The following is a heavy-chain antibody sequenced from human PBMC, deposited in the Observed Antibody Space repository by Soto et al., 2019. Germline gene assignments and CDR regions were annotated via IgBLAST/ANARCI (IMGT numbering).Heavy chain of an antibody. V-gene: IGHV3-30-3*01. CDR1: GFTFSSYA. J-gene: IGHJ6*02. CDR3: ARDIVATMPLSYYYYGMDV. D-gene: IGHD5-12*01. CDR2: ISYDGSNK. Sequence: GGSLRLSCAASGFTFSSYAMHWVRQAPGKGLEWVAVISYDGSNKYYADSVKGRFTISRDNSKNTLYLQMNSLRAEDTAVYYCARDIVATMPLSYYYYGMDVWGQGTTVTVSS.